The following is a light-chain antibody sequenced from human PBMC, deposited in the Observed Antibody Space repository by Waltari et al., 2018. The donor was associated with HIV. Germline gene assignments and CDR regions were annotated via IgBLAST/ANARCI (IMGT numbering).Light chain of an antibody. CDR2: EVT. CDR3: SSYISSSLEI. CDR1: RRYVGGYNY. J-gene: IGLJ2*01. V-gene: IGLV2-14*03. Sequence: QSALTQPASVSGSPGQSITIPCTGPRRYVGGYNYVSWYQQHPGKAPKHMIYEVTNRPSGVSNRFSGSKSGNTASLTISGLQVEDEADYYCSSYISSSLEIFGGGTKLTVL.